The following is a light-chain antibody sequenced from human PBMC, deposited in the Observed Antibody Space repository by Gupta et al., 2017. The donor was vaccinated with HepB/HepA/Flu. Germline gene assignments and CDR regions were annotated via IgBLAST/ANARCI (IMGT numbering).Light chain of an antibody. CDR2: DDS. CDR1: DIGSKS. CDR3: QVWDSSSDQVV. J-gene: IGLJ2*01. V-gene: IGLV3-21*03. Sequence: SYVLTQPPSVSLAPGRTATIACGGKDIGSKSVHWYQQKPGQAPVWVAYDDSDRPSGIPERFAGSNSGNTATLTISRLEAGDEADDDCQVWDSSSDQVVFGGGTKLTVL.